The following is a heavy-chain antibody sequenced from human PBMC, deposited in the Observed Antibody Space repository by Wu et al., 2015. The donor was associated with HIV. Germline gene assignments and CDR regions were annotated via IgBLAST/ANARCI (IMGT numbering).Heavy chain of an antibody. D-gene: IGHD6-13*01. V-gene: IGHV4-34*01. CDR1: GGSFSGYY. CDR3: ARGRDGSSWYYFDY. CDR2: INHSGST. J-gene: IGHJ4*02. Sequence: QVQLQQWGAGLLKPSETLSLTCAVYGGSFSGYYWSWIRQPPGKGLEWIGEINHSGSTNYNPSLKSRVTISVDTSKNQFSLKLSSVSAADTAVYYCARGRDGSSWYYFDYWGQGTLVTVSS.